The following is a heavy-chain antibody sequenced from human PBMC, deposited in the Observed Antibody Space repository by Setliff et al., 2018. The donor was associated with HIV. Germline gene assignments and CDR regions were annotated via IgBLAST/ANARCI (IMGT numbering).Heavy chain of an antibody. CDR1: GGSISGDF. J-gene: IGHJ4*02. CDR3: ARQTVTGTSATFDS. D-gene: IGHD1-26*01. CDR2: THASGTT. Sequence: PSETLSLTCTVSGGSISGDFWTWIRQPAGEGLEWIGRTHASGTTQCEPSLKNRCSMSIDTSKNQFSLKLSSVTAADTAVYYCARQTVTGTSATFDSWGQGSLVTVSS. V-gene: IGHV4-4*07.